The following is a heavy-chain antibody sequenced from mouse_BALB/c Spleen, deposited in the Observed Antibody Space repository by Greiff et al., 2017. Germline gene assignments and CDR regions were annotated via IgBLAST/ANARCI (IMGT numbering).Heavy chain of an antibody. CDR3: ARSLAMITRGWFAY. D-gene: IGHD2-4*01. CDR2: IDPSDSYT. J-gene: IGHJ3*01. CDR1: GYTFTSYW. V-gene: IGHV1-69*02. Sequence: QVQLQQPGAELVKPGASVKLSCKASGYTFTSYWMHWVKQRPGQGLEWIGEIDPSDSYTNYNQKFKGKATLTVDKSSSTAYMQLSSLTSEDSAVYYCARSLAMITRGWFAYWGQGTLVTVSA.